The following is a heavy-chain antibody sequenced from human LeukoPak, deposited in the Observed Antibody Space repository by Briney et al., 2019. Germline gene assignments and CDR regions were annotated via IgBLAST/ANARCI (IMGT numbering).Heavy chain of an antibody. CDR3: AKATHSNFYDSSGYPV. V-gene: IGHV3-20*04. D-gene: IGHD3-22*01. CDR2: INWNGGST. CDR1: GFTFDDYG. Sequence: GGSLGLSCAASGFTFDDYGMSWVRQAPGKGLEWVSGINWNGGSTGYADSVKGRFTISRDNAKNSLYLQMNSLTPEDTALYYCAKATHSNFYDSSGYPVWGQGTLVTVSS. J-gene: IGHJ4*02.